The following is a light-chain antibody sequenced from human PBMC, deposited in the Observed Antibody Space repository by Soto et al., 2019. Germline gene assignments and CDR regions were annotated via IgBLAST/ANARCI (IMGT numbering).Light chain of an antibody. Sequence: QSALAQPASVSGSPGQSITISCTGTSSDVGGYNYVSWYQQHPGKAPKLMIYDVSNRPSGVSNHSSGSKSGNTASLTISGLQAEDEADYYCSSYTSSSTLVFGGGT. V-gene: IGLV2-14*01. CDR3: SSYTSSSTLV. CDR1: SSDVGGYNY. J-gene: IGLJ2*01. CDR2: DVS.